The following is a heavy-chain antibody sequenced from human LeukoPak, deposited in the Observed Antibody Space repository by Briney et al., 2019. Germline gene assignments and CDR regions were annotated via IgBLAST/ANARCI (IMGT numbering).Heavy chain of an antibody. CDR2: ISAYNGNT. V-gene: IGHV1-18*01. J-gene: IGHJ4*02. CDR1: GYTFTSYG. Sequence: ASVKVSCKASGYTFTSYGISWVQQAPGQGLEWMGWISAYNGNTNYAQKLQGRVTMTTDTSTSTAYMELRSLRSDDTAVYYCARVQSYYYDSSGYYFEVYCFDYWGQGTLVTVSS. CDR3: ARVQSYYYDSSGYYFEVYCFDY. D-gene: IGHD3-22*01.